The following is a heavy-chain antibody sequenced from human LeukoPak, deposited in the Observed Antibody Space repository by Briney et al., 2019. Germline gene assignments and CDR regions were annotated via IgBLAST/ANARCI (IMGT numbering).Heavy chain of an antibody. Sequence: SETLSLTCAVYGGSFSGYYWSWIRQPPGKGLEWIGEINHSRSTNYNPSLKSRVTISVDTSKNQFSLKLSSVTAADTAVYYCAKDFTEVPRITMIVVVIEGGYMDVWGKGTTVTVSS. D-gene: IGHD3-22*01. CDR2: INHSRST. CDR1: GGSFSGYY. CDR3: AKDFTEVPRITMIVVVIEGGYMDV. J-gene: IGHJ6*03. V-gene: IGHV4-34*01.